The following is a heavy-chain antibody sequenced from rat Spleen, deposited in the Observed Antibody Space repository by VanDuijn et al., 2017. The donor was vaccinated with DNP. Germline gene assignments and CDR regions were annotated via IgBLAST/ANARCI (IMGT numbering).Heavy chain of an antibody. CDR1: GFTFSDYY. Sequence: EVQLVGSDGGLVQPGKSLKLSCVASGFTFSDYYMAWVRQAPTKGLEWVATISDDGSSTYYRDSVKGRFSISRDNAKSTLYLQMDSLKSEDTATYYCARSRLPGYYPFACWGQGTLVTVSS. D-gene: IGHD1-4*01. J-gene: IGHJ3*01. CDR3: ARSRLPGYYPFAC. V-gene: IGHV5-29*01. CDR2: ISDDGSST.